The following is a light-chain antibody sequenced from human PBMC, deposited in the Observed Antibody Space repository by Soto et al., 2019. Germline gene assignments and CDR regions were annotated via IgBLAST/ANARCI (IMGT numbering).Light chain of an antibody. Sequence: EIVLTQSPGTLSLSPGERATLSCRASQSVSSSYLAWYQQKPGQAPRLLLYDASSRATGIPGMFSGSGSGTDFRLTISRREPEEFAEYYCQLYSGSGAFTFGPGTKVDSK. CDR1: QSVSSSY. V-gene: IGKV3-20*01. CDR2: DAS. J-gene: IGKJ3*01. CDR3: QLYSGSGAFT.